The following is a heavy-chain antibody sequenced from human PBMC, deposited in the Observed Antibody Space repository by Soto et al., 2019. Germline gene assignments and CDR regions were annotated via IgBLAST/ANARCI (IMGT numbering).Heavy chain of an antibody. CDR1: GGTFSSYA. J-gene: IGHJ4*02. D-gene: IGHD5-18*01. CDR3: ARKSGPLRGYSYGFLDY. Sequence: QVQLVQSGAEVKKPGSSVKVSCKDSGGTFSSYAISWVRQAPGQGLEWRGGIIPIFGTANYAQKFQGRVTITADESTSTAYMELSSLRSEDTAVYYCARKSGPLRGYSYGFLDYWGQGTLVYVSS. V-gene: IGHV1-69*01. CDR2: IIPIFGTA.